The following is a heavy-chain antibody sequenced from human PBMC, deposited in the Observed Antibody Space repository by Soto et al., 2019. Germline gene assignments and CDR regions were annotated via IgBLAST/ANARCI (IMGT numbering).Heavy chain of an antibody. CDR2: IIPIFGTA. V-gene: IGHV1-69*12. D-gene: IGHD5-12*01. CDR1: GGTFSSYT. J-gene: IGHJ2*01. Sequence: QVQLVQSGAEVKKPGSSVTVSCKASGGTFSSYTISWVRQAPGQGLEWMGGIIPIFGTANYAQKFQGRVTMTADQYTRTAPMELSRLRFEDTAVYYCARGNHRWLQLWYFDLWGRGTLVTVSS. CDR3: ARGNHRWLQLWYFDL.